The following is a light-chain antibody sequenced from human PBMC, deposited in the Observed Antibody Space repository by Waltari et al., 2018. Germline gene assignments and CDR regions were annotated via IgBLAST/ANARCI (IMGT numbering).Light chain of an antibody. CDR1: PSISTN. CDR2: DTS. CDR3: QQYNNWPPLYT. Sequence: IVMPQSPATLSMSPGESATLSCRASPSISTNLAWYQHRPGQAPRLLIYDTSTRATGIPVKFSGSGSGKEFTLTISDLQPEDFAVYYCQQYNNWPPLYTFGQGTKLDIK. J-gene: IGKJ2*01. V-gene: IGKV3-15*01.